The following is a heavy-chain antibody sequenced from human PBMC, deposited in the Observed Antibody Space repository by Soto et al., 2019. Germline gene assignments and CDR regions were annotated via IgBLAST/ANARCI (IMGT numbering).Heavy chain of an antibody. CDR3: ARVIQIQNTRVRGVFDD. CDR1: GYTFTSYG. J-gene: IGHJ4*02. Sequence: QVQLVQSGAEVKKPGASVKVSCKASGYTFTSYGISWVRQATGQGLEWMGWISAYNGTTNYAQKLQGRVTMTTDTSTSTAYMELRSLRSDDTVVYYCARVIQIQNTRVRGVFDDWGQGTLVTVSS. CDR2: ISAYNGTT. V-gene: IGHV1-18*01. D-gene: IGHD3-10*01.